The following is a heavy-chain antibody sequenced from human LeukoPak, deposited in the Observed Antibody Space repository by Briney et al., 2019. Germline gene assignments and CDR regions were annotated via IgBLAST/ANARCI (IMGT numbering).Heavy chain of an antibody. D-gene: IGHD2-15*01. CDR2: INPNSGGT. V-gene: IGHV1-2*02. J-gene: IGHJ2*01. CDR3: ARGYCSGGICYDWYFDL. Sequence: ASLKVSCKASGYTFTGYYMHWVRQAPGQGLEWMGWINPNSGGTNYAQKFQGRVTMTRDTSISTAYMELSRLRSDDTAVYYCARGYCSGGICYDWYFDLWGRGTLVTVSS. CDR1: GYTFTGYY.